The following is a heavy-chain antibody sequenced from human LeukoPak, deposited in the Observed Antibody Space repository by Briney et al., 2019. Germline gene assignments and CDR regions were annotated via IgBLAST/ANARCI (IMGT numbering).Heavy chain of an antibody. D-gene: IGHD7-27*01. Sequence: SQTLSLTCAISGDSVSSNSAAWNWTRQSPSRGLEWLGRTYYRSKWYNDYAVSVKSRITINPDTSKNQFSLQLNSVTPEDTAVYYCAREQTNWGSRWFDPWGQGTLVTVSS. CDR1: GDSVSSNSAA. V-gene: IGHV6-1*01. J-gene: IGHJ5*02. CDR2: TYYRSKWYN. CDR3: AREQTNWGSRWFDP.